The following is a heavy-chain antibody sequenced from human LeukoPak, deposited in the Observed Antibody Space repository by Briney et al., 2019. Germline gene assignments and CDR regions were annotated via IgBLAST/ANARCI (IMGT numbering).Heavy chain of an antibody. V-gene: IGHV3-23*01. CDR1: GFTFSYYD. J-gene: IGHJ4*02. Sequence: GGSLRLSCAASGFTFSYYDMSWVRQAPGKGLEWVASITLSGGSTFYADSVKGRFTISRDNSKNTLYLQMNSLRAEDTAVYYCVSDIVVVPAALDYWGQGALVTVSS. CDR3: VSDIVVVPAALDY. CDR2: ITLSGGST. D-gene: IGHD2-2*01.